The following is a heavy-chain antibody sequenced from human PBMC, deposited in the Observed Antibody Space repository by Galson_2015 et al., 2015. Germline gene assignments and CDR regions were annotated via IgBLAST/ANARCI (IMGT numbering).Heavy chain of an antibody. CDR2: ISYDGSNK. CDR3: ARVGGDIAARTWGYFDY. Sequence: SLRLSCAASGFTFSSYAMHWVRQAPGKGLEWVAVISYDGSNKFYADSVKGRFTISRDNSKNTLYLQMNSLRPEDMAVYYCARVGGDIAARTWGYFDYWGQGTLVTVSS. J-gene: IGHJ4*02. CDR1: GFTFSSYA. V-gene: IGHV3-30-3*01. D-gene: IGHD6-6*01.